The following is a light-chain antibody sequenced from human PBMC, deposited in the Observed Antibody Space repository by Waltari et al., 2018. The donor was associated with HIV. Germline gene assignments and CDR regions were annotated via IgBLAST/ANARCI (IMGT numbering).Light chain of an antibody. V-gene: IGKV3-11*01. CDR1: QNVRNH. CDR3: QQRTNWPPT. Sequence: PGERATLSCRASQNVRNHLAWYQQKPGQSPRLLIYDTSNRATGIPARFSGSGSATDFTLTISSLEPEDFAVYYCQQRTNWPPTFGQGTKVEIK. CDR2: DTS. J-gene: IGKJ1*01.